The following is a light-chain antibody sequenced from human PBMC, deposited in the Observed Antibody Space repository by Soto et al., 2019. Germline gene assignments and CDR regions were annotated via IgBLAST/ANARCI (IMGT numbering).Light chain of an antibody. CDR2: DAS. CDR3: QQYYSYPYT. CDR1: QIIGSS. Sequence: DIQMTQSPSTLSASVGDRVTITCRDSQIIGSSLAWYQQKPGKAPKLLIYDASTLQSGVPSRFSGSESGTEFTLTISSLQPDDSATYYCQQYYSYPYTFGQGTKLEIK. V-gene: IGKV1-5*01. J-gene: IGKJ2*01.